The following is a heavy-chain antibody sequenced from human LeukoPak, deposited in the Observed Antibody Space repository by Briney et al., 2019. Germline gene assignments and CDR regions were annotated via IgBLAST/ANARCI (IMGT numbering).Heavy chain of an antibody. CDR2: IYPGDTDT. CDR1: GYSFTNYW. V-gene: IGHV5-51*01. J-gene: IGHJ4*02. Sequence: GESLKISCKGSGYSFTNYWIAWVRQMPGKGLEWMGIIYPGDTDTRYSPSFQGQVTISADKSISTAYLQWSSLKASDTAMYYCASATDSNTLDYWGQGTLVTVSS. D-gene: IGHD3-3*01. CDR3: ASATDSNTLDY.